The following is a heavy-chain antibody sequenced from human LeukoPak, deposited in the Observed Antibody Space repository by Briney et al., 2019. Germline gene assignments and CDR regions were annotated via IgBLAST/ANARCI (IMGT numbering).Heavy chain of an antibody. D-gene: IGHD1-26*01. V-gene: IGHV1-46*01. CDR2: INPSGGST. J-gene: IGHJ4*02. CDR3: ARSRGIVGAPTLGNY. Sequence: RASVKVSCKASGYTFTSYDINWVRQAPGQGLEWMGIINPSGGSTSYAQKFQGRVTMTRDTSTSTVYMELSSLRSEDTAVYYCARSRGIVGAPTLGNYWGQGTLVTVSS. CDR1: GYTFTSYD.